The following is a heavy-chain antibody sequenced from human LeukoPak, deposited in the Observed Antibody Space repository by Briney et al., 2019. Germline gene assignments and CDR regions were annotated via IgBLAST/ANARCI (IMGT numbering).Heavy chain of an antibody. D-gene: IGHD3-22*01. J-gene: IGHJ4*02. CDR2: IYPGDSDT. CDR3: ARSSNYYDSSGYPFDY. Sequence: GESLKISCKGSGYSFTSYWIGWVRQMPGKGLEWMGIIYPGDSDTRYSPSFQGQVTISADKSISTAYLQWSCLKASDTAMYYCARSSNYYDSSGYPFDYWGQGTLVTVSS. CDR1: GYSFTSYW. V-gene: IGHV5-51*01.